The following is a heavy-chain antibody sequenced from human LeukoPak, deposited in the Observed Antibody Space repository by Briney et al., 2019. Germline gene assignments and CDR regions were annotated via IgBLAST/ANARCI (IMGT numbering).Heavy chain of an antibody. CDR1: GASISSYY. CDR2: IYYTGST. Sequence: LETLSLTCSVSGASISSYYWSWVRQPPGEGLEWIGYIYYTGSTNYSPSLKSRVTMSVDTSKNQLSLNLKSVTAADTAVYYWARDRWLDFWGQGTLVTVSS. CDR3: ARDRWLDF. V-gene: IGHV4-59*01. J-gene: IGHJ4*02. D-gene: IGHD6-19*01.